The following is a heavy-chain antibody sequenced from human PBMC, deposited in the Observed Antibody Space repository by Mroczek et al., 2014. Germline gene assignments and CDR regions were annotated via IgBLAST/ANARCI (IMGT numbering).Heavy chain of an antibody. CDR2: ISDSGHAT. Sequence: VQLVQSGGGLVQPGGSLRLSCAASGFTFNTYAVGWVRQGPGKGLVWVSGISDSGHATYYADSVKGRFTISRDNSKNTLYLQMNSLRADDTAVYYCAKTGRTSVNYYDYWGQGTLVTVSS. V-gene: IGHV3-23*04. CDR1: GFTFNTYA. CDR3: AKTGRTSVNYYDY. D-gene: IGHD5/OR15-5a*01. J-gene: IGHJ4*02.